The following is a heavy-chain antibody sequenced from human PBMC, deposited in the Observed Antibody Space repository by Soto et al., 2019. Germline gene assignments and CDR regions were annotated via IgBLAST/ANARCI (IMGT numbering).Heavy chain of an antibody. J-gene: IGHJ4*02. CDR2: INAATGNT. V-gene: IGHV1-3*01. CDR3: ARGSGSHYAPFDK. D-gene: IGHD3-10*01. Sequence: QVLLVQSGAEVKKPGASVKISCETSGYTFTDYAVDWVRQAPGQRLEWMGWINAATGNTRYSQKFQGRVTITSYTSANTAYMDLISLGSEDTAVYYCARGSGSHYAPFDKRGQGTLGTVSA. CDR1: GYTFTDYA.